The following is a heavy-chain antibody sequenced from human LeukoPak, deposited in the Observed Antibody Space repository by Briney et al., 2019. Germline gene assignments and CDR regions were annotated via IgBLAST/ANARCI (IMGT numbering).Heavy chain of an antibody. CDR1: GGSISSYY. Sequence: SETLSLTCTVSGGSISSYYWSWIRQPPGKGLEWIGYIYYSGSTNYNPSLKSRATISVDTSKNQFSLKLSSVTAADTAVYYCARSSMAPSSGWYRTITNSDYWGQGTLVTVSS. CDR3: ARSSMAPSSGWYRTITNSDY. CDR2: IYYSGST. V-gene: IGHV4-59*08. D-gene: IGHD6-19*01. J-gene: IGHJ4*02.